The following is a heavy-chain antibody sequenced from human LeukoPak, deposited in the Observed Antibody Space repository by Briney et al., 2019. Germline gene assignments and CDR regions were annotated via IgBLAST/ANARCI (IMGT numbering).Heavy chain of an antibody. Sequence: SETLSLTCTVSGGSISSGSYYWSWIRQPAGKGLEWTGRIYTSGSTNYNPSLKSRVTISVDTSKNQFSLKLSSVTAADTAVYYCAREYSGYDPDFDHYYYYYMDVWGKGTTVTVSS. D-gene: IGHD5-12*01. CDR3: AREYSGYDPDFDHYYYYYMDV. V-gene: IGHV4-61*02. J-gene: IGHJ6*03. CDR2: IYTSGST. CDR1: GGSISSGSYY.